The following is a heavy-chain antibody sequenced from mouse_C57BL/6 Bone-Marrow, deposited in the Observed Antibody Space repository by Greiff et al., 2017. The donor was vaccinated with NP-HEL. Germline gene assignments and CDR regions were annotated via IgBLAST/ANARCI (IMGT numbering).Heavy chain of an antibody. Sequence: VQLQQSGPGLVKPSQSLSLTCSVTGYSITSGYYWNWIRQFPGNKLEWMGYISYDGSNNYNPSLKNRISITRDTSKNQFFLKLNSVTTEDTATYYCARLHYSNYLYYFDYWGQGTTLTVSS. D-gene: IGHD2-5*01. V-gene: IGHV3-6*01. CDR1: GYSITSGYY. J-gene: IGHJ2*01. CDR3: ARLHYSNYLYYFDY. CDR2: ISYDGSN.